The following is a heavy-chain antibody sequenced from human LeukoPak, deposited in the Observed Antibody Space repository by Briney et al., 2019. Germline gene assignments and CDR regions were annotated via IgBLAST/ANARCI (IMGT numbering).Heavy chain of an antibody. Sequence: GGSLRLSCAASGFTFSDYYMSWIRQAPGKGLEWVSGITGSGATTYYADSVKGRFTISRDNSKNTLYLQMNSLRAEDTAVYFCAKRPTTTTRDYWGQGTLVTVSS. CDR3: AKRPTTTTRDY. D-gene: IGHD4-11*01. V-gene: IGHV3-23*01. J-gene: IGHJ4*02. CDR2: ITGSGATT. CDR1: GFTFSDYY.